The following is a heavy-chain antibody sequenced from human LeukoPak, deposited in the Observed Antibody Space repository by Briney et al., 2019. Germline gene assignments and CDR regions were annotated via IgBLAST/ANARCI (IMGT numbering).Heavy chain of an antibody. CDR1: GFSISSLS. CDR2: ISSVGSPI. CDR3: VRDRSIYYFDY. J-gene: IGHJ4*02. V-gene: IGHV3-48*01. Sequence: PGGSLRLSCVASGFSISSLSLNWVRQAPGKGLEWLSYISSVGSPIYSADSVKSRSTISRDIAKNSVFLQMNSLRAEDTAVYYCVRDRSIYYFDYRGQGTLVTVSS. D-gene: IGHD6-6*01.